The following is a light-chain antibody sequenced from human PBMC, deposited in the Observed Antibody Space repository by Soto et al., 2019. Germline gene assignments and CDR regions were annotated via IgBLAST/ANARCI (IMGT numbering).Light chain of an antibody. CDR1: QDISNF. Sequence: DIQMTQSPSSLSASVGDRVTITCQASQDISNFLNWYHQTAGKAPRLLIYDVSSLQPGVASRFSGSGSGTDFSVTINSLQPEDIGTFYCQQYDKQPVTFGGGTKVEIK. J-gene: IGKJ4*01. CDR3: QQYDKQPVT. V-gene: IGKV1-33*01. CDR2: DVS.